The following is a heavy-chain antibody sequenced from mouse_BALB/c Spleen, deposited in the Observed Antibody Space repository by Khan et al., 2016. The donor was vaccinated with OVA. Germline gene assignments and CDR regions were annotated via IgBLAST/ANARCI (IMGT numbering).Heavy chain of an antibody. D-gene: IGHD1-2*01. CDR2: ISYSGST. Sequence: EVQLVASAPGLVKPSQSLSLTCTFTGSSITSGYGWNWIRQFPGNKLEWMGYISYSGSTNYKPSLKSRISITRDTSKNQFFLQLNSVTTEDTATYYCARTARIKYWGQGTTLTVTS. J-gene: IGHJ2*01. V-gene: IGHV3-2*02. CDR3: ARTARIKY. CDR1: GSSITSGYG.